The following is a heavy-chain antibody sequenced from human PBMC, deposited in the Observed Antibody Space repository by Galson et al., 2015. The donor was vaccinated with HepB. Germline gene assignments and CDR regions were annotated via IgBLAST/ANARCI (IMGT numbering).Heavy chain of an antibody. CDR1: GFTFSSYA. J-gene: IGHJ6*02. CDR3: AREGCSGGSCQGYYYYGMDV. CDR2: ISYDGSNK. Sequence: SLRLSCAASGFTFSSYAMHWVRQAPGKGLEWVAVISYDGSNKYYADSVKGRFTISRDNSKNTLYLQMNSLRAEDTAVYYCAREGCSGGSCQGYYYYGMDVWGQGTTVTVSS. V-gene: IGHV3-30*04. D-gene: IGHD2-15*01.